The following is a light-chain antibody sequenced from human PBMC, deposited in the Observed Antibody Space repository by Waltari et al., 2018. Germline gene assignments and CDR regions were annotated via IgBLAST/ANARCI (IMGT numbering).Light chain of an antibody. V-gene: IGKV1-5*03. J-gene: IGKJ1*01. CDR3: QQYNSYRT. Sequence: DIQMTQSPSTLSASVGDRVTITCRASPSIRFWLAWYQQKPGKAPKLLLYTASSLESGXXSXFXXXXXXXXFTLTISSLQPDDFATYYCQQYNSYRTFGQGTKVEIK. CDR1: PSIRFW. CDR2: TAS.